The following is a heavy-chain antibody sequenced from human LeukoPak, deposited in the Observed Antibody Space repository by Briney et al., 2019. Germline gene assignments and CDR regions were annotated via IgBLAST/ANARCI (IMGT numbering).Heavy chain of an antibody. Sequence: ASVKVPCKVSGYTLTELSMHWVRQAPGKGLEWMGGFDPEDGETIYAQKFQGRVTMTEDTSTDTAYMELSSPRSEDTAVYYCATALGYDILTGYYGYWGQGTLVTVSS. D-gene: IGHD3-9*01. J-gene: IGHJ4*02. CDR2: FDPEDGET. CDR1: GYTLTELS. V-gene: IGHV1-24*01. CDR3: ATALGYDILTGYYGY.